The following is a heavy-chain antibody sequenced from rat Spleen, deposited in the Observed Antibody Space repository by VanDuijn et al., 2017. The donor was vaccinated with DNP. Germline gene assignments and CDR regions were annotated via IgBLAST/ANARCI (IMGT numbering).Heavy chain of an antibody. CDR2: INTDGGST. CDR1: GFTFSNYW. J-gene: IGHJ3*01. V-gene: IGHV5-58*01. Sequence: EVLLVESGGGLVQPGRSLKLSCVASGFTFSNYWMYWIRQAPGKGLEWVSSINTDGGSTYYPDSVKGRFTISRDNAENTVYLQMNSLRSEDTATYYCAKGMYTTGWGAYWGQGTLVTVSS. D-gene: IGHD1-6*01. CDR3: AKGMYTTGWGAY.